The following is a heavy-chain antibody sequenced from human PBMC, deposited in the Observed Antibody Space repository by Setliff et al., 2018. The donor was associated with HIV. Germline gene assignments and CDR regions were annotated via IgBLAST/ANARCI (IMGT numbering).Heavy chain of an antibody. J-gene: IGHJ4*02. V-gene: IGHV3-48*03. CDR2: ISSSGGTI. D-gene: IGHD6-13*01. CDR3: ARDSSSWYEFYFDC. Sequence: GGSLRLSCAASGFTFSRYEMNWVRQAPGKGLEWISYISSSGGTIYYADSVKGRFTISRDNAKNSLYLQMNSLRAEDTAVYYCARDSSSWYEFYFDCWGQGTLVTVSS. CDR1: GFTFSRYE.